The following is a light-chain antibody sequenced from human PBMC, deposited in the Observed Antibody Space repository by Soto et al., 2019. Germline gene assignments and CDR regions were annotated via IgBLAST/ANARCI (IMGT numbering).Light chain of an antibody. CDR3: LQNNSYPVT. CDR2: SAS. J-gene: IGKJ1*01. V-gene: IGKV1-17*01. CDR1: QGIRHD. Sequence: DIPMTQSPSSLSASVGDRVTITCRASQGIRHDLGWYQQKPGKAPKRLIYSASSLQSGVPSRFSGSGPGTEFTLTISSLQPEDFATYYCLQNNSYPVTFGQGTKEEIQ.